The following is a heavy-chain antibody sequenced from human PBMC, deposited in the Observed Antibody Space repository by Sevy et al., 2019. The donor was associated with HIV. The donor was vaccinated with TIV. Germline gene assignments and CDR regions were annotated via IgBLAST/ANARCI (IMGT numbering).Heavy chain of an antibody. J-gene: IGHJ6*02. V-gene: IGHV3-48*01. CDR2: ISSSSTT. CDR1: GFTFSSYS. CDR3: ARAGGDTAYAMDV. Sequence: GGSLRLSCAASGFTFSSYSMNWVRQAPGKGLEWVSYISSSSTTLNADSVKGRFTISRDNAKNSLFLQMNSLRAEDTAVYYCARAGGDTAYAMDVWGQGTTVTVSS. D-gene: IGHD2-21*01.